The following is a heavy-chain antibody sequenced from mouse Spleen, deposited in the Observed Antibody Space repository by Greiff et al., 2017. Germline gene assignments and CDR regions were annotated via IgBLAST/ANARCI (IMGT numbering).Heavy chain of an antibody. CDR1: GFTFSDYY. J-gene: IGHJ4*01. V-gene: IGHV5-4*02. CDR2: ISDGGSYT. CDR3: ARDGGTEAMDY. D-gene: IGHD3-3*01. Sequence: DVMLVESGGGLVKPGGSLKLSCAASGFTFSDYYLYWVRQTPEKRLEWVATISDGGSYTYYPDSVKGRFTISRDNAKNNLYLQMSSLKSEDTAMYYCARDGGTEAMDYWGQGTSVTVSS.